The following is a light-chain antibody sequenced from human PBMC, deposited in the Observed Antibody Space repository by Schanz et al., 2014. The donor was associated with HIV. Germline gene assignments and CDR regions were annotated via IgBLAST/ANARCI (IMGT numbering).Light chain of an antibody. CDR2: KAS. V-gene: IGKV1-5*03. CDR3: QQYNSDPWT. CDR1: QRISSW. Sequence: DIQMTQSPSTLSASVGDRVTITCRASQRISSWLAWYQQKPGKAPRLLIHKASSLESGVPSRFSGSGSGTEFTLTISSLQPDDFATYYCQQYNSDPWTFGHGTKVEIK. J-gene: IGKJ1*01.